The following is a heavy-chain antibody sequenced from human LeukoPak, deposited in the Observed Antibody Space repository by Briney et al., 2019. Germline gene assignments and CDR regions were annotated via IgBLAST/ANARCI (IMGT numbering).Heavy chain of an antibody. D-gene: IGHD2/OR15-2a*01. V-gene: IGHV3-23*01. CDR1: GFTFSGFA. J-gene: IGHJ6*01. Sequence: GGSLRLSCAASGFTFSGFAISWVRRTPGKGLEWVSGISGSGDNTLYAASVKGRFTISRDNSKNTLYLEMNSLRAEDTAIYYCAKMKGHPLPKYYMDVWGQGTTVTVSS. CDR3: AKMKGHPLPKYYMDV. CDR2: ISGSGDNT.